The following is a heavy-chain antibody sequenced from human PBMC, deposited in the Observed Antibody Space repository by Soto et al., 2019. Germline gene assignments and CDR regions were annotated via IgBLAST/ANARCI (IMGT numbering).Heavy chain of an antibody. CDR3: AREVVVSRGASYFGY. D-gene: IGHD2-2*01. V-gene: IGHV3-7*01. CDR1: AFSFSKTW. J-gene: IGHJ4*02. Sequence: PGGSLRLSCAASAFSFSKTWMSWVRLAPGKGPEFVANINEDGSTRNYVDSVKGRFTISRDNTKNSLYLQMNSLRAEDTAIYYCAREVVVSRGASYFGYWGPGTLVTVSS. CDR2: INEDGSTR.